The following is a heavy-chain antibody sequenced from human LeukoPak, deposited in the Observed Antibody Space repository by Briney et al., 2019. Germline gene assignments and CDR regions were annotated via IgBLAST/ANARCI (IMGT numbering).Heavy chain of an antibody. CDR3: ARDRVAYVWGSYQRLVYFDY. V-gene: IGHV3-48*03. Sequence: PGGSLRLSCAASGFTFSSYEMNWLRQAPGKGLGWVSYISSSGSTIYYADSVKGRFTISRDNAKNSLYLQMNSLTAEDTAVYYCARDRVAYVWGSYQRLVYFDYWGQGTLVTVSS. CDR1: GFTFSSYE. J-gene: IGHJ4*02. CDR2: ISSSGSTI. D-gene: IGHD3-16*02.